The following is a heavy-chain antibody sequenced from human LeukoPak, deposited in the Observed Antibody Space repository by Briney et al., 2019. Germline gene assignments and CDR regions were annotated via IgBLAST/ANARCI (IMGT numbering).Heavy chain of an antibody. J-gene: IGHJ4*02. CDR3: ARLRGYCSGGSCDY. D-gene: IGHD2-15*01. CDR2: IYYSGGT. CDR1: GGSISSSSYY. V-gene: IGHV4-39*01. Sequence: PSETLSLTCTVSGGSISSSSYYWGWIRQPPGKGLEWIGSIYYSGGTYYNPSLKSRVTISVDTSKNQLSLKLSSVTAADTAVYYCARLRGYCSGGSCDYWGQGALVTVSS.